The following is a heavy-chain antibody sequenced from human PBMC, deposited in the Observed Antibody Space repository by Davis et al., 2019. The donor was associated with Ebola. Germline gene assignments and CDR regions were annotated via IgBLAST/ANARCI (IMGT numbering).Heavy chain of an antibody. D-gene: IGHD2-8*02. CDR1: GSSFTSHW. CDR2: IYTGDSDT. Sequence: GGSLRLSCKDSGSSFTSHWIGWVRQMPGKGLEWMGIIYTGDSDTRYSPSFRGQVTISADKSTKTAFLVWTGLKASDTAMYYCASLRRTITGMDDAFDIWGQGTMVTVSS. V-gene: IGHV5-51*01. J-gene: IGHJ3*02. CDR3: ASLRRTITGMDDAFDI.